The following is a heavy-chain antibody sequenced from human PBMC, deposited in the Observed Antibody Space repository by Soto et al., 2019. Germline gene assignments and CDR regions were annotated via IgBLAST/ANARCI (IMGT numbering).Heavy chain of an antibody. V-gene: IGHV2-5*02. Sequence: QITLEESGPPRVKPTQTLTLTCIFSGFSLSTSGVGVGWIRQPPGKALEWLAFIYWDDAKRYSPALRTRLTTPKDPSGQPVALTMHNMDPVDTATYLCAHRARFQGNWAGGYFDSWGRGTLVTVSS. CDR2: IYWDDAK. CDR1: GFSLSTSGVG. J-gene: IGHJ4*02. D-gene: IGHD7-27*01. CDR3: AHRARFQGNWAGGYFDS.